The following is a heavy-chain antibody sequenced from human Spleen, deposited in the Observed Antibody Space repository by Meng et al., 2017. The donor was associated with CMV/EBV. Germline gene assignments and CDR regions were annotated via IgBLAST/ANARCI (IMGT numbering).Heavy chain of an antibody. D-gene: IGHD3-22*01. CDR1: FALSTSGVG. CDR3: AHTYYYDSSGYSYFNY. J-gene: IGHJ4*02. CDR2: IYWNDDK. Sequence: FALSTSGVGVGWIRQPPGKALEWLALIYWNDDKRYSPSLKSRLTITKDTSKNQVVLTMTNMDPVDTATYYCAHTYYYDSSGYSYFNYWGQGTLVTVSS. V-gene: IGHV2-5*01.